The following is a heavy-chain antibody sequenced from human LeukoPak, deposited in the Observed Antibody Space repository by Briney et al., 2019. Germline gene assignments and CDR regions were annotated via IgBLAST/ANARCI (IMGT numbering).Heavy chain of an antibody. D-gene: IGHD5-12*01. CDR1: GYSISSGYY. J-gene: IGHJ4*02. CDR2: IYHSGST. Sequence: PSETLSLTCAVSGYSISSGYYWGWIRQPPGKGLEWIGSIYHSGSTYYNPSLKSRVTISVDTSKNQFSLKLSSVTAADTAVYYCAREGIVATNLFDYWGQGTLVTVSS. CDR3: AREGIVATNLFDY. V-gene: IGHV4-38-2*02.